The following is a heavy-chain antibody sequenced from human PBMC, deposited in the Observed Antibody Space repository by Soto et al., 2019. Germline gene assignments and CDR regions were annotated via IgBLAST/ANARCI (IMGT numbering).Heavy chain of an antibody. CDR2: IKQDGSEK. CDR3: ARRIAVAGTAFFDY. V-gene: IGHV3-7*03. Sequence: GGSLRLSCAASGFTFSSYWMSWVRQAPGEGLEWVANIKQDGSEKYYVDSVKGRFTISRDNAKNSLYLQMNSLRAEDTAVYYCARRIAVAGTAFFDYWGQGTLVTVSS. J-gene: IGHJ4*02. CDR1: GFTFSSYW. D-gene: IGHD6-19*01.